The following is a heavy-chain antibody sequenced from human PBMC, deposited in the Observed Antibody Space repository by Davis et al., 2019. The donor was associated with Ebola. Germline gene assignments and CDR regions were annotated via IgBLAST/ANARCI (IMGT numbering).Heavy chain of an antibody. D-gene: IGHD2-8*01. J-gene: IGHJ5*02. CDR1: SGSISSSNW. CDR2: IYYSGST. V-gene: IGHV4-4*02. CDR3: ARQGYCTNGVCYTGWFDP. Sequence: MPSETLSLTCAVSSGSISSSNWWTWVRQPPGKGPEWIGYIYYSGSTNYNPSLKSRVTISVDTSKNQFSLKLSSVTAADTAVYYCARQGYCTNGVCYTGWFDPWGQGTLVTVSS.